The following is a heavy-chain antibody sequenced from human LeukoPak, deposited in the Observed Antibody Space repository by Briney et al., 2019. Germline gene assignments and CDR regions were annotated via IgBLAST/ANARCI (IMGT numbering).Heavy chain of an antibody. CDR2: ISSSSSYI. J-gene: IGHJ3*02. CDR1: GFTISTYS. D-gene: IGHD2-2*01. Sequence: GGSLRLSCAASGFTISTYSMNWVRQAPGKGLEWVSSISSSSSYIYYADSVKGRFTISRDNAKNSLYLQMNSLRAEDTAVYYCARDVGYCSSTSCYSHAFDIWGQGTMVTVSS. V-gene: IGHV3-21*01. CDR3: ARDVGYCSSTSCYSHAFDI.